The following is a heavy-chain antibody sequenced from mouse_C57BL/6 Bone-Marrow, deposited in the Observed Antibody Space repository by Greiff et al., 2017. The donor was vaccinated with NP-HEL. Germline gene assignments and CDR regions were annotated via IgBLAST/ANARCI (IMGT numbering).Heavy chain of an antibody. V-gene: IGHV1-69*01. CDR2: IDPSDSYT. CDR3: ARILYGNYVSPFAY. D-gene: IGHD2-1*01. J-gene: IGHJ3*01. CDR1: GYTFTSYW. Sequence: VQLQQSGAELVMPGASVKLSCKASGYTFTSYWMHWVKQRPGQGLEWIGEIDPSDSYTNYNQKFKGKSTLTVDKSSSTAYMQLSSLTSEDSAVYYCARILYGNYVSPFAYWGQGTLVTVSA.